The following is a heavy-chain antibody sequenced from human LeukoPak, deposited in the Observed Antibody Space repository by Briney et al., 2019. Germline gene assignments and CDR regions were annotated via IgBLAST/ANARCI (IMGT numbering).Heavy chain of an antibody. D-gene: IGHD3-22*01. CDR3: ARWGKYYYGSSGYYY. CDR1: GYRFTGYY. V-gene: IGHV1-2*02. Sequence: ASVKVSCKASGYRFTGYYIHWARQAPGQGLEWMGWIHPNSGGTKYAQRFQGRVTVTRDTSISTVYMELSRLRSDDTAVYYCARWGKYYYGSSGYYYWGQGTLVSVSS. J-gene: IGHJ4*02. CDR2: IHPNSGGT.